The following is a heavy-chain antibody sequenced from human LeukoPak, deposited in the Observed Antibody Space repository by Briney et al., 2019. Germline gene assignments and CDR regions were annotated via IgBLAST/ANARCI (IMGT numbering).Heavy chain of an antibody. D-gene: IGHD2-2*01. CDR3: ASSRDGTIKVHNWFDP. CDR1: GYSFRSYW. Sequence: GESLKISCKGSGYSFRSYWISWVRQMAGKGLEWMGRIDPTDSYTDYSPSFEGHVTISVDRSITTAYLQWSSLKASDTAMYFCASSRDGTIKVHNWFDPWGQGSLVTVSS. J-gene: IGHJ5*02. CDR2: IDPTDSYT. V-gene: IGHV5-10-1*01.